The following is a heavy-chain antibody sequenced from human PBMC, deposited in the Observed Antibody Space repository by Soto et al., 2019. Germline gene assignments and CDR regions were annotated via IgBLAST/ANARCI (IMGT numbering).Heavy chain of an antibody. CDR2: ISGSGVST. CDR1: GFTFSAHS. CDR3: AKSPGMYYYDSSGYYHYDY. Sequence: GGSLRLSCAASGFTFSAHSMNWVRQAPGKGLEWVSAISGSGVSTYYADSVKGRFTISRDNSKNTLYLQMNSLGAEDTAVYYCAKSPGMYYYDSSGYYHYDYWGQGTLVTVSS. J-gene: IGHJ4*02. D-gene: IGHD3-22*01. V-gene: IGHV3-23*01.